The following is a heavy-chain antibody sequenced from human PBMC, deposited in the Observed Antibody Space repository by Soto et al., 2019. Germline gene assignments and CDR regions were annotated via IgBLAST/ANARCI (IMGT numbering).Heavy chain of an antibody. CDR2: IVPMFGTT. Sequence: QVQLVQSGAEVKKPGSSVKVSCKASGGTFSRYAISWVRQAPGQGLEWMGGIVPMFGTTTYAQNFQARVTITEDESTSTAYMVLSSLRSEDTAVYYCARGGAIFGVLIRGEGYFYGMDVWGQGTTVTVSS. CDR3: ARGGAIFGVLIRGEGYFYGMDV. J-gene: IGHJ6*02. V-gene: IGHV1-69*01. CDR1: GGTFSRYA. D-gene: IGHD3-3*01.